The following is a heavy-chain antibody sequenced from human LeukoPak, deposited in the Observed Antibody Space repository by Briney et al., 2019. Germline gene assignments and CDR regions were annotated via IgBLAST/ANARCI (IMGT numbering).Heavy chain of an antibody. V-gene: IGHV1-2*06. CDR1: GYTFTGYY. D-gene: IGHD2-15*01. J-gene: IGHJ5*02. CDR2: INPNSGGT. Sequence: ASVKVSCKASGYTFTGYYMHWVRQAPGQGLEWMGRINPNSGGTNYAQKFQGRVTMTRDTSISTAYMELSRLRSDDTAVYYCARLYCSGGSCLLNWFDPWGQGTLVTVSS. CDR3: ARLYCSGGSCLLNWFDP.